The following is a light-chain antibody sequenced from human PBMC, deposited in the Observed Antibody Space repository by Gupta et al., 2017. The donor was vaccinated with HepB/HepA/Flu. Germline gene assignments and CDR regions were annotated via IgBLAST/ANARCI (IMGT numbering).Light chain of an antibody. V-gene: IGKV2D-29*01. CDR3: MQSTQLPWT. Sequence: DIVMTQTPLSLSVTPGQAASISCKSSQSLLYSDGKTYFSWYLQKPGQPPQLLIHEVSNRFSGVPERFSGSGSGTDFTLKISRVEAGDVGVYYCMQSTQLPWTFGKGTKVEIK. CDR1: QSLLYSDGKTY. J-gene: IGKJ1*01. CDR2: EVS.